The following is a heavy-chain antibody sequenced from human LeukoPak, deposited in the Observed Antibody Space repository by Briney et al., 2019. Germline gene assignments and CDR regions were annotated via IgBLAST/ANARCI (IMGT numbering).Heavy chain of an antibody. CDR1: GYTYTRYD. Sequence: ASVTVSCQAPGYTYTRYDINWMRQSTGQHLEWMGWMNPNSGRTGFAQKFQGRLTMTRNTSISTAYMELSSLTSEDTAVYYCARGPVSTHGMDVWGQGTTVTVSS. V-gene: IGHV1-8*01. D-gene: IGHD2-2*01. J-gene: IGHJ6*02. CDR3: ARGPVSTHGMDV. CDR2: MNPNSGRT.